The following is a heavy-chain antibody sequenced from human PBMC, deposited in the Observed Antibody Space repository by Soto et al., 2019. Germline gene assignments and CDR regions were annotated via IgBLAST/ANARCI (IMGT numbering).Heavy chain of an antibody. Sequence: ETLSLTCAVYGGFFSGYYWRWIRQPTGKGLEWVGEINHSGSTTYNPSHKSQVTISVDTSKHQYSLKLSSVTAADTAVYYCVRGHRYIAAPYYYCMDVWGQGTMVTVSS. CDR2: INHSGST. J-gene: IGHJ6*02. D-gene: IGHD3-16*02. CDR1: GGFFSGYY. CDR3: VRGHRYIAAPYYYCMDV. V-gene: IGHV4-34*01.